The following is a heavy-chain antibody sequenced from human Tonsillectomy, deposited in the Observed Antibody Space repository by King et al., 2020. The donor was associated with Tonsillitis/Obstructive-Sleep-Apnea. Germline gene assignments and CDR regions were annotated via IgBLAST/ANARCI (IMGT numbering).Heavy chain of an antibody. V-gene: IGHV3-15*01. CDR1: GFTFSNAW. J-gene: IGHJ5*02. CDR2: IKSKTDGGTT. Sequence: VQLVESGGGLVKPGGSLRLSCAASGFTFSNAWMSWVRQAPGKGLEWVGRIKSKTDGGTTDYAAPVKGRFTISRDDSKNTLYLQMNSLKTEDTAVYYCTTDRYGDYLNWFDPWGQGTLVTVSS. CDR3: TTDRYGDYLNWFDP. D-gene: IGHD4-17*01.